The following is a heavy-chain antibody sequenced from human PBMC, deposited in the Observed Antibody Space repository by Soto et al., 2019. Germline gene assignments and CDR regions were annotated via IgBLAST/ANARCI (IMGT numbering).Heavy chain of an antibody. CDR1: GFTFNSYV. J-gene: IGHJ6*03. V-gene: IGHV3-30*18. D-gene: IGHD5-12*01. CDR2: ISYDGSNK. CDR3: AKDGGYDSYYYYMEV. Sequence: WGSLRLSCAASGFTFNSYVMHWVRQAPGKGLEWGAVISYDGSNKYYADSVKGRFTISRDNSKNTLYLQMNSLRAEDTAVYYCAKDGGYDSYYYYMEVWGKGTTVTVSX.